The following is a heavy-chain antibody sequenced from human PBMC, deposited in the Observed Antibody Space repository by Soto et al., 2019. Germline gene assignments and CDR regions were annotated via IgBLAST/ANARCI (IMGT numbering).Heavy chain of an antibody. CDR2: ISAYNGNT. CDR1: GYTFTSYG. Sequence: QVQLVQSGAEVKKPGASVKVSCKASGYTFTSYGISWVRQAPGQGLEWMGWISAYNGNTNYAQKLQGRVTMTTDTSTSTAYMELRSLRSDDTAVYYCARDVHGDYVRGNNWFDPWGQGTLVTVSS. CDR3: ARDVHGDYVRGNNWFDP. J-gene: IGHJ5*02. D-gene: IGHD3-10*02. V-gene: IGHV1-18*01.